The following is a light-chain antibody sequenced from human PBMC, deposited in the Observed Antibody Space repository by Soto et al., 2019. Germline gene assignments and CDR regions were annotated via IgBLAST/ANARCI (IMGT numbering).Light chain of an antibody. CDR2: GAS. J-gene: IGKJ2*01. V-gene: IGKV3-15*01. CDR1: QSVSSN. Sequence: EIVMTQSPATLSVSPGERATLSCRASQSVSSNLAWFQKKPGQAPSLLIYGASTRATGIPARFSGSGSGTECTLTISSLKSEDFAVSYCYQYNNWPTYTFGQGTKLEIK. CDR3: YQYNNWPTYT.